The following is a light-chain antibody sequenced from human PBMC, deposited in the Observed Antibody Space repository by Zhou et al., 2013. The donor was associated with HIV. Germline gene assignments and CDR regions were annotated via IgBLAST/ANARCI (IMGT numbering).Light chain of an antibody. CDR2: GAS. Sequence: EIVMTQSPATLSVSPGERATLSCRASQSVSSNLAWYQQKPGQAPRLLIYGASTRATGIPARFSGSGSGTDFTLTISTLYPEDFVVYYCQQYSSSPQTFGQGTKVEIK. CDR1: QSVSSN. J-gene: IGKJ2*01. V-gene: IGKV3-15*01. CDR3: QQYSSSPQT.